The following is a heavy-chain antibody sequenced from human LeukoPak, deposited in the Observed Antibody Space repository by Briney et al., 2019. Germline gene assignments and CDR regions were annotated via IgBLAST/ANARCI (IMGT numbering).Heavy chain of an antibody. D-gene: IGHD3-10*02. J-gene: IGHJ6*04. CDR3: AELGITMIGGV. CDR2: ISDSGGST. CDR1: GFTFSSYA. V-gene: IGHV3-23*01. Sequence: KTGGSLRLSCAASGFTFSSYAMSWVRQDPGKGLEWISAISDSGGSTYYADSVKGRFTISRDNSKNTLFLQMNSLRAEDTAVYYCAELGITMIGGVWGKGTTVTISS.